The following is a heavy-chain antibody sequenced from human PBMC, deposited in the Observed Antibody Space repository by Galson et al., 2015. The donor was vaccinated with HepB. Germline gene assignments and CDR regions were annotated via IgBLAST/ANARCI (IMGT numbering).Heavy chain of an antibody. CDR1: GYTFTSYA. D-gene: IGHD3-10*01. V-gene: IGHV1-3*01. Sequence: SVKVSCKASGYTFTSYAMHWVRQAPGQRLEWMGWINAGNGNTKYSQKFQGRVTITRDTSASTAYMELSSLRSEDTAVYYCARGGWVARGVFFGDAFDIWGQGTMVTVSS. CDR3: ARGGWVARGVFFGDAFDI. J-gene: IGHJ3*02. CDR2: INAGNGNT.